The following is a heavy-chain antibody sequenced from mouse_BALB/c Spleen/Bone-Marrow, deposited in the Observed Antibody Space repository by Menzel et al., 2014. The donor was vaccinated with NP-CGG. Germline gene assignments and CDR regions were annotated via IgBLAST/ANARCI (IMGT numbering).Heavy chain of an antibody. D-gene: IGHD2-4*01. Sequence: VQRVESGAELGMPGASVKMSCKASGYTFTDNWIYWVKQRPGQGLEWIGAIDTSDSYTNYNQKFMGKASLTVDASSSTAYMQVSSLTSDDSAVYCCARGGHDFSLDYWGQGTSVTVSS. CDR1: GYTFTDNW. V-gene: IGHV1-69*01. J-gene: IGHJ4*01. CDR3: ARGGHDFSLDY. CDR2: IDTSDSYT.